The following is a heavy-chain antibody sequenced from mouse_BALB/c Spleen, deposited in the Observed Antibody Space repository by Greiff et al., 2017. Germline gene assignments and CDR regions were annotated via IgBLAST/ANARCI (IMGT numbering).Heavy chain of an antibody. CDR2: ICSGGST. CDR1: GFSLTSYG. V-gene: IGHV2-4-1*01. J-gene: IGHJ4*01. CDR3: ARNFREGVYYYAMDY. Sequence: QVQLKESGPGLVQPSQSLSITCTVSGFSLTSYGVYWVRQSPGKGLEWLGVICSGGSTDYNAAFISRLSLSKDTSTSQVFFKMNSLQADDTAIYYCARNFREGVYYYAMDYWGQGTSVTVSS.